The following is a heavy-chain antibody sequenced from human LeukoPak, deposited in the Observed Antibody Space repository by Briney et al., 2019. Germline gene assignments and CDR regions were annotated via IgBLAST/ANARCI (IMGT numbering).Heavy chain of an antibody. CDR1: GFTFSSYE. J-gene: IGHJ4*02. Sequence: PGGSLRLSCAASGFTFSSYEMNWVRQAPGKGLEWVSYISSSGSTIYYAGSVKCRFTISRDNAKNSLYLQMNSLRAEDTAVYYCARDLQPTLWSNSDYWGQGPLHTVSS. V-gene: IGHV3-48*03. CDR3: ARDLQPTLWSNSDY. D-gene: IGHD1-1*01. CDR2: ISSSGSTI.